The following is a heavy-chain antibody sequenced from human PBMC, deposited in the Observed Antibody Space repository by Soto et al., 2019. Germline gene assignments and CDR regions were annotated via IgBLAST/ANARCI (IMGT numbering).Heavy chain of an antibody. CDR3: AKDDLAARPMDSPNYGMDV. CDR2: ISYDGSNK. J-gene: IGHJ6*02. Sequence: GGSLRLSCAASGFTFSSYGMHWVRQAPGKGLEWVAVISYDGSNKYYADSVKGRFTISRDNSKNKLYLQMNSLRAEDTAVYYCAKDDLAARPMDSPNYGMDVWGQGTTVTVSS. V-gene: IGHV3-30*18. CDR1: GFTFSSYG. D-gene: IGHD6-6*01.